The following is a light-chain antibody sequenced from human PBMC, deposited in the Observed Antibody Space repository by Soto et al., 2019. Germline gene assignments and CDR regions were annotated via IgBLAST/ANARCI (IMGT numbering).Light chain of an antibody. CDR3: QHSYYSPS. CDR2: AAS. V-gene: IGKV1-39*01. CDR1: QKITTY. J-gene: IGKJ4*01. Sequence: DVQMTQSPSSLSASVGDRVTITCRASQKITTYLNWYQQKPGKAPKLLIYAASTLQGGVPSRFSGSGSGTHFTPTISSLQPEDFATYYCQHSYYSPSFGGGTKVEIK.